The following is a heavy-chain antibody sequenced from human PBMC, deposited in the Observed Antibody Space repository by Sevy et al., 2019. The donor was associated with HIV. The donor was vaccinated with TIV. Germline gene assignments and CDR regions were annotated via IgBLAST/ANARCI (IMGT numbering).Heavy chain of an antibody. Sequence: GGSLRFSCAASGFTFSSYSMNWVRQAPGKGLEWVSYISSSSSTIYYADSVKGRFTISRDNANNSLYLQMNSLRDEDTAVYYCAGAYYYDSSGVDAFDIWGQGTMVTVSS. D-gene: IGHD3-22*01. CDR1: GFTFSSYS. J-gene: IGHJ3*02. CDR2: ISSSSSTI. CDR3: AGAYYYDSSGVDAFDI. V-gene: IGHV3-48*02.